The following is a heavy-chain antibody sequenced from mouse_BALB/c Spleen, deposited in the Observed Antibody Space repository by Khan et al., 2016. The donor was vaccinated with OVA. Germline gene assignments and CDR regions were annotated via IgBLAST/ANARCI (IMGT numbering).Heavy chain of an antibody. CDR2: ISSGGSYT. V-gene: IGHV5-6-4*01. D-gene: IGHD3-3*01. CDR3: TRDRGTWYFDV. J-gene: IGHJ1*01. CDR1: GFTFSTYT. Sequence: EVELVESGGGLVKPGGSLKLSCAASGFTFSTYTMSWVRQTPEKRLEWVATISSGGSYTYYPDSVKGRFTISRDKAKNTLYMQLSSPKTEDTAMYYCTRDRGTWYFDVWGAGTTVTVSS.